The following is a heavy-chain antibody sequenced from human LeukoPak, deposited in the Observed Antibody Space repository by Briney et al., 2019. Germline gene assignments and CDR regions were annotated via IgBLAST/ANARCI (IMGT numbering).Heavy chain of an antibody. CDR3: AKDRRGYCSDGSCLGSFDF. J-gene: IGHJ4*02. D-gene: IGHD2-15*01. CDR2: ISGSGAGT. Sequence: PGGSLRLSCAASGFAFSSYAMTWVRQAPGKGLEWVSLISGSGAGTYYADSVKGRFTVSRDQSKKTLNLQMNSLRVEDAADYYCAKDRRGYCSDGSCLGSFDFWGQGTLVTVSS. V-gene: IGHV3-23*01. CDR1: GFAFSSYA.